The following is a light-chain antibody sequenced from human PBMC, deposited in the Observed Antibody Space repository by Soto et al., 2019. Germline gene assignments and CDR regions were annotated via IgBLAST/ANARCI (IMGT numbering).Light chain of an antibody. J-gene: IGKJ1*01. CDR1: QSISRR. CDR2: DAS. CDR3: QQYNSFST. V-gene: IGKV1-5*01. Sequence: DIQMTQSPSTLSASVGDRVTITCRASQSISRRLAWYQQKPGTAPNLLIYDASTLEGGVPSRFSGTGSGTEFTLTISSLQPDDFATYYRQQYNSFSTFGQGTKVEVK.